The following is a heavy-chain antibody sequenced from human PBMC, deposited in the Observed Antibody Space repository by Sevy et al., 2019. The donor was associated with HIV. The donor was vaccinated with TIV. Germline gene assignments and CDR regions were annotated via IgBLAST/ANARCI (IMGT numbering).Heavy chain of an antibody. D-gene: IGHD5-12*01. CDR3: ARAPPVRSGDDSLNWFDP. Sequence: SETLSLTCTVSGGSISAYYWSWIRQPPGKGLEYLGYFYYTGSTNYNPSLQSRVTISLDTSKNQFSLQLGSVTAADPAGYYCARAPPVRSGDDSLNWFDPWGQGTLVTVSS. V-gene: IGHV4-59*01. CDR1: GGSISAYY. CDR2: FYYTGST. J-gene: IGHJ5*02.